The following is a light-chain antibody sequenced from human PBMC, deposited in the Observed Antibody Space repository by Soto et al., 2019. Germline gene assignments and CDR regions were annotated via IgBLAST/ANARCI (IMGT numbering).Light chain of an antibody. CDR2: DAS. V-gene: IGKV3-11*01. J-gene: IGKJ2*01. Sequence: EIVLTQSPAAQSSPPGERATLSCRASQSVSNYLAWYQQRPGRAPRLLIYDASHRATGIPARFSGSGSGTDFTLTINSLEPEDFAVYYCQQRGDRPRTFGQGTKLEIK. CDR3: QQRGDRPRT. CDR1: QSVSNY.